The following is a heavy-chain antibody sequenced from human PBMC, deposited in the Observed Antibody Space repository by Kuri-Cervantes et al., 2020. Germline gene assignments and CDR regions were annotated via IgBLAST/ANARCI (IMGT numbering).Heavy chain of an antibody. V-gene: IGHV1-2*02. J-gene: IGHJ6*02. CDR3: ARVYQPLLYTYYYYGMDV. CDR2: INPNSGGT. CDR1: GYTFTGYY. D-gene: IGHD2-2*02. Sequence: ASVKVSCKASGYTFTGYYMHWVRQAPGQGLEWMGWINPNSGGTNYAQKFQGRVTMTRDTSISTAYMELSSLRSDDTAVYYCARVYQPLLYTYYYYGMDVWGQGTTVTVSS.